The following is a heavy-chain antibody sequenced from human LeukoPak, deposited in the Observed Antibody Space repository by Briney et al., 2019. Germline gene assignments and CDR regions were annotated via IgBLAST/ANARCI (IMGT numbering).Heavy chain of an antibody. J-gene: IGHJ4*02. V-gene: IGHV1-3*01. D-gene: IGHD6-13*01. CDR2: INAGNGNT. CDR3: ASEQHGRFDY. Sequence: ASVEVSCKASGYTFTNYAIHWVRQAPGQRLEWMGWINAGNGNTKYSQKFQGRVTITRDTSASTAYMELSSLRSEDTAVYFCASEQHGRFDYWGQGTLATVSS. CDR1: GYTFTNYA.